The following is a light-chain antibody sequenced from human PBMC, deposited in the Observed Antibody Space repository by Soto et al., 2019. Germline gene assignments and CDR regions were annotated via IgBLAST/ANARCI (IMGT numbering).Light chain of an antibody. V-gene: IGKV1-17*01. CDR1: RGVRGD. Sequence: DIQMTQSPSSLSASVGDRVTITCRASRGVRGDLAWYQAKPGKAPQRLIFAASSLESGVPSRFSGSRSRTEFTHTIRSLQSDDFAIYYCLQHSTYPLTFGQGTKVDIK. CDR2: AAS. J-gene: IGKJ1*01. CDR3: LQHSTYPLT.